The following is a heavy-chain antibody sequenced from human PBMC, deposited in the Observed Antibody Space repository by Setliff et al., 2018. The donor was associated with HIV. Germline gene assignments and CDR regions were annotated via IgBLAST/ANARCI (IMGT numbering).Heavy chain of an antibody. V-gene: IGHV3-21*01. CDR1: GLTFSSYS. D-gene: IGHD3-10*01. CDR3: ARTRGDYYYYYGMDV. CDR2: ISSSSSYI. Sequence: GGSLRLSCAASGLTFSSYSMNWVRQAPGKGLEWVSSISSSSSYIYYADSVKGRFTISRDNAKNSLYLQMNSLRAEDTAVYYCARTRGDYYYYYGMDVWGQGTTVTVSS. J-gene: IGHJ6*02.